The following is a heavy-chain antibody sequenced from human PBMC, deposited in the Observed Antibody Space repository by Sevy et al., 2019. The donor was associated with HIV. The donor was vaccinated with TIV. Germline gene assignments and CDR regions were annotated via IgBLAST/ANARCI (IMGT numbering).Heavy chain of an antibody. CDR3: VRETTMLPRGAFDF. CDR2: ISFDGTDK. J-gene: IGHJ3*01. D-gene: IGHD3-10*01. CDR1: GFTFSSYA. V-gene: IGHV3-30-3*01. Sequence: GGSLRLSCAASGFTFSSYAMSWVRQAPGKGLEWVSFISFDGTDKYYADSVKGRFTITRDNSKNTLFLQMNSLRAEDTAFYYCVRETTMLPRGAFDFWGQGTMVTVSS.